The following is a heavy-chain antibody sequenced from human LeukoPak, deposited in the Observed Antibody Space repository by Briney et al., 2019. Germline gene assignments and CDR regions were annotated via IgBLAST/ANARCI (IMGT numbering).Heavy chain of an antibody. D-gene: IGHD5-18*01. V-gene: IGHV4-39*01. CDR2: IYYSGGT. J-gene: IGHJ4*02. Sequence: SETLSLTCTVSGGSISSSSLYWGWIRQPPGKGLEWIGSIYYSGGTYYNPSLKSRVTISADTSKNQFSLTLGSVSATDTAVYYCASPRGFSYGYFDYWGQGTLVTVSS. CDR3: ASPRGFSYGYFDY. CDR1: GGSISSSSLY.